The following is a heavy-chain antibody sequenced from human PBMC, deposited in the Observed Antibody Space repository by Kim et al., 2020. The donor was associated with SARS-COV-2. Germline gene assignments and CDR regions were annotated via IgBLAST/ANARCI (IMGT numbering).Heavy chain of an antibody. CDR3: ARGGGSYYPW. J-gene: IGHJ4*02. V-gene: IGHV1-3*01. CDR1: GYTFTRYA. Sequence: ASVKVSSKPSGYTFTRYAIHWVRQAPGHSLEWVGWINVDTGNTKYSENFQGRVTLTRDTYASTAYMELSSLRSEDTAVYYCARGGGSYYPWWGQGTLVTV. CDR2: INVDTGNT. D-gene: IGHD1-26*01.